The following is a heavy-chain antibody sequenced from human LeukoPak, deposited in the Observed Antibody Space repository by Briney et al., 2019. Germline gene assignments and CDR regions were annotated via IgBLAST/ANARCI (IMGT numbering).Heavy chain of an antibody. CDR1: GFTFSSYW. CDR3: ARGRSYFYY. Sequence: GSLRLSCAASGFTFSSYWMSWIRQPPGKGLEWIGEINHSGSTNYNPSLKSRVTISVDTSKNQFSLKLSSVTAADTAVYYCARGRSYFYYWGQGTLVTVSS. V-gene: IGHV4-34*01. J-gene: IGHJ4*02. CDR2: INHSGST. D-gene: IGHD1-14*01.